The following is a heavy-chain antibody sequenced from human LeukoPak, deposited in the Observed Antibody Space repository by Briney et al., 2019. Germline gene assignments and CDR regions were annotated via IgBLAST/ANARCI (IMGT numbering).Heavy chain of an antibody. CDR2: IRYDGSNK. CDR3: AKGGDYGSGTYPL. J-gene: IGHJ4*02. Sequence: GGSLRLSCAVSGFTFSSYSMNWVRQAPGKGLEWVAFIRYDGSNKYHAESVRGRFTISRDNSKNTLYLQMNSLRAEDTAVYYCAKGGDYGSGTYPLWGQGTLVTVSS. V-gene: IGHV3-30*02. D-gene: IGHD3-10*01. CDR1: GFTFSSYS.